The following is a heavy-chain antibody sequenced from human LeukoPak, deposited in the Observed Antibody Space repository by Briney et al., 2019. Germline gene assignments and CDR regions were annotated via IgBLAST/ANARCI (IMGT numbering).Heavy chain of an antibody. V-gene: IGHV4-4*07. D-gene: IGHD2-2*01. CDR3: AREVELEAIVVVPAAVPDAFDI. Sequence: PSETLSLTCTVSGGSISSYYWSWIRQPAGKGLEWIGRIYTSGSTNYNPSLKSRVTMSVDTSKNQFSLKPSSVTAADTAVYYCAREVELEAIVVVPAAVPDAFDIWGQGTMVTVSS. J-gene: IGHJ3*02. CDR1: GGSISSYY. CDR2: IYTSGST.